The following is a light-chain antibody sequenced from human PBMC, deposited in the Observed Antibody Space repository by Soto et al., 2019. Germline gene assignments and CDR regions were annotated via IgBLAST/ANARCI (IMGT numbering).Light chain of an antibody. V-gene: IGLV2-14*01. CDR1: SSDVGGYNY. J-gene: IGLJ3*02. Sequence: QSVLTQPASVSGSPGQSITISCTGTSSDVGGYNYVSWYQQHPGKAPKLMIYEVSNRPSGVSNRFSGSKSGNTASLTISGLQAEDEADYYCGSYATSSTLVVFCGGTKGTVL. CDR2: EVS. CDR3: GSYATSSTLVV.